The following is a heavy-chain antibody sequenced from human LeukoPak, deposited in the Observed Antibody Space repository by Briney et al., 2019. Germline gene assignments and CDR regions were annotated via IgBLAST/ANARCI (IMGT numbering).Heavy chain of an antibody. CDR2: MNGEGTTI. CDR3: ATARNFRFEY. CDR1: GLTFGTTW. D-gene: IGHD1-7*01. V-gene: IGHV3-74*01. Sequence: GGSLRLSCATSGLTFGTTWMHWVRQAPGKGLMWVSRMNGEGTTIDYADSVKGRFTVSRDYAKNTLFLQMNNLRTEDTALYFCATARNFRFEYWGQGSLVIVSA. J-gene: IGHJ4*02.